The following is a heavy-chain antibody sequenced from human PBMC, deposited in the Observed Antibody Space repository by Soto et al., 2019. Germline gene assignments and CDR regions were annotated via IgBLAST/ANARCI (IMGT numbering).Heavy chain of an antibody. V-gene: IGHV3-73*02. CDR1: GFTFSGSA. CDR3: TMGGGEIQLWLGRYYYYGMDV. D-gene: IGHD5-18*01. J-gene: IGHJ6*02. Sequence: EVQLVESGGGLVQPGGSLKLSCAASGFTFSGSAIHWVRQASGKGLEWVGRIRSKANSYATAYAASVKGRFTISRDDSKDTAYLQRNSLRTEDTEVYYWTMGGGEIQLWLGRYYYYGMDVWGQGTPVTVS. CDR2: IRSKANSYAT.